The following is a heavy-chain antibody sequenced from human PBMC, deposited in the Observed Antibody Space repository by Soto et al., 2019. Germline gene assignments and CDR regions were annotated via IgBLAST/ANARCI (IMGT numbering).Heavy chain of an antibody. V-gene: IGHV4-31*03. CDR2: IFYSGAT. D-gene: IGHD2-21*01. CDR1: GDSINSADHF. CDR3: ATTNGAYSYHSAY. Sequence: PSETLSLTCTVSGDSINSADHFWTWIRQKPGKGLEWIGYIFYSGATYYDPSLMTRVSISLDKSKNYFSLELSSVTAADTAVYYCATTNGAYSYHSAYWGQGTLVTVSS. J-gene: IGHJ4*02.